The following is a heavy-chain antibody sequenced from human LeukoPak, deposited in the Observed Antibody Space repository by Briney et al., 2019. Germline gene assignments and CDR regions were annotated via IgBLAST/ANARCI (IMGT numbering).Heavy chain of an antibody. CDR3: AREQQWRGKKVDY. CDR1: GGSFSGYY. D-gene: IGHD6-19*01. J-gene: IGHJ4*02. Sequence: PSETLSLTCAVYGGSFSGYYWSWIRQPPGKGLEWIGSIYYSGSTYYNPSLKSRVTISVDTSKNQFSLKLSSVTAADTAVYYCAREQQWRGKKVDYWGQGTLVTVSS. V-gene: IGHV4-34*01. CDR2: IYYSGST.